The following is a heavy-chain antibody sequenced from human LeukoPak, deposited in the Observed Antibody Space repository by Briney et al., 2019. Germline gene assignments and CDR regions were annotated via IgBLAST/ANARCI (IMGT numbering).Heavy chain of an antibody. CDR3: AGPSRGGINWYFDL. D-gene: IGHD3-16*01. V-gene: IGHV1-69*13. CDR1: GGTFSIYA. CDR2: IIPIFGTV. J-gene: IGHJ2*01. Sequence: SVTVSFKASGGTFSIYAISWVRQAPGQGLEWMGGIIPIFGTVNYAQKFQGRVTITADESTSTAYMELSSLRSEDTAVYYCAGPSRGGINWYFDLWGRGTLVTVSS.